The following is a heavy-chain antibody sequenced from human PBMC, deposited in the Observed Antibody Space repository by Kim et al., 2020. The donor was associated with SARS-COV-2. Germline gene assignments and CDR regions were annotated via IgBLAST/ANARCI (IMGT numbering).Heavy chain of an antibody. CDR2: IKPDGSEK. V-gene: IGHV3-7*01. J-gene: IGHJ4*02. CDR1: GFTFSKYW. Sequence: GGSLRLSCAASGFTFSKYWMSWVRQAPGKGLERVATIKPDGSEKYYLDSVKGRFTISRDNAKNSLELQMSSVRDEDAAVYYCARSNYWAFDYWGQGTQVTVSS. D-gene: IGHD4-4*01. CDR3: ARSNYWAFDY.